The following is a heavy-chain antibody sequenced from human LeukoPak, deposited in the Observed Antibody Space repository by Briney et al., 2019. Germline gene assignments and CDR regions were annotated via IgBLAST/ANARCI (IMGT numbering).Heavy chain of an antibody. J-gene: IGHJ6*02. Sequence: ASLKVSCKASGYTFTSYDVNSVRHATGQGVEWRGWMNTNSGNTGYAQKFQGRVTMTRNTSISTAYMELSSLRSEDTAVYYCARHPGSDGMDVWGQGTTVTVSS. CDR3: ARHPGSDGMDV. CDR1: GYTFTSYD. D-gene: IGHD3-10*01. V-gene: IGHV1-8*01. CDR2: MNTNSGNT.